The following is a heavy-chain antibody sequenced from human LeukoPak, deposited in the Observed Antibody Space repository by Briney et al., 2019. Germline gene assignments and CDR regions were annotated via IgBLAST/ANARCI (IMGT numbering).Heavy chain of an antibody. V-gene: IGHV3-15*01. D-gene: IGHD3-16*01. J-gene: IGHJ3*02. CDR2: VKSNSNGGTT. CDR1: GFTFSRHH. CDR3: VTEGGVWGYHAFDI. Sequence: GGSLRLSCSASGFTFSRHHMTWVRQAPGKGLEWVGRVKSNSNGGTTDYAAPVKGRFTISRDDSKNTVSLQMSSLTTEDTGVYYCVTEGGVWGYHAFDIWGQGTMVTVSS.